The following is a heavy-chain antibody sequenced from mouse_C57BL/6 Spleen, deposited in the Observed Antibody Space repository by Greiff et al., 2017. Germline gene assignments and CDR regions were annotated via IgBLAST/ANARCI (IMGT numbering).Heavy chain of an antibody. Sequence: QVQLQQPGADLVRPGSSVKLSCKASGYTFTSYWMDWVQQRPGQGLEWIGNIYPSDSDTHYNQKFKDQATLTVDKSSSTAYMQLSSLTSEDSAVYYCARHSNFLCYYAMDYWGQGTSVTVSS. CDR2: IYPSDSDT. CDR3: ARHSNFLCYYAMDY. CDR1: GYTFTSYW. J-gene: IGHJ4*01. V-gene: IGHV1-61*01. D-gene: IGHD2-5*01.